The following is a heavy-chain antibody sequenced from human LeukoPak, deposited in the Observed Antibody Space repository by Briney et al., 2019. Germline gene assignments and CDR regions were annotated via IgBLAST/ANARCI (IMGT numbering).Heavy chain of an antibody. V-gene: IGHV3-7*01. D-gene: IGHD2-2*01. CDR3: VRDWSAVVPAAHFDY. J-gene: IGHJ4*02. CDR2: IKQDGSEK. Sequence: GGSLRLSCAASGFSFSSYWMSWVRQAPGKGLEWVANIKQDGSEKYYVDSVKGRFTIARDNAKNSLYLQMNSLRAEDTAVYYCVRDWSAVVPAAHFDYWGQGTLVTVSS. CDR1: GFSFSSYW.